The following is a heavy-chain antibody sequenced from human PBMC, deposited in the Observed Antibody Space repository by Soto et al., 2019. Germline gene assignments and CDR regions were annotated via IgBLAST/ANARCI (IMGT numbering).Heavy chain of an antibody. CDR1: GGSISSSSYY. CDR3: ASPKSLAAADSFGYYYYGMDV. J-gene: IGHJ6*02. D-gene: IGHD6-13*01. CDR2: IYYSGST. V-gene: IGHV4-39*01. Sequence: SETLSLTCTVSGGSISSSSYYWGWIRQPPGKGLEWIGSIYYSGSTYYNPSLKSRVTISVDTSKNQFSLKLSSVTAADTAVYYCASPKSLAAADSFGYYYYGMDVWGQGTTVTVSS.